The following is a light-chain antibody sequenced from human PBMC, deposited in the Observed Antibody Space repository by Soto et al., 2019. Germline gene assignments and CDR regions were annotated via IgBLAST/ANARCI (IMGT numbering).Light chain of an antibody. J-gene: IGKJ4*01. V-gene: IGKV3-15*01. CDR1: QSVYNN. CDR3: QQYDKWPLT. CDR2: HAS. Sequence: EIVMTQSPATLSVSPGERATLSCRASQSVYNNLAWYQQKPGQAPRLLIYHASTRATGIPARFSGSGSGTEFTLTISSLQPEDFAIYYCQQYDKWPLTFGGGTKVEIK.